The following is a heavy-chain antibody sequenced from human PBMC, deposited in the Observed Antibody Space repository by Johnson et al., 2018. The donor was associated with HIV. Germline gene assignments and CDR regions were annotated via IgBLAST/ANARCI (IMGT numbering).Heavy chain of an antibody. CDR2: ISYDGSDK. Sequence: HVQLVESGGGVVQPGRSLRLSCAASGFTFSSYGMHWVRQAPAKGLESVAVISYDGSDKDYADSVKGRFTISRDSSKNTLYLQMNSLTAEDTAVYYCARDAPPVGVSSGYQDAFDIWGQGTMVTVSS. CDR1: GFTFSSYG. J-gene: IGHJ3*02. D-gene: IGHD3-22*01. CDR3: ARDAPPVGVSSGYQDAFDI. V-gene: IGHV3-30*04.